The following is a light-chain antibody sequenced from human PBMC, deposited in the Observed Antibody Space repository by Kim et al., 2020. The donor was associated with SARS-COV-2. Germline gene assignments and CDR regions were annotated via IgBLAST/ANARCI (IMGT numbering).Light chain of an antibody. CDR3: YSYAGSYSVA. CDR2: DVS. V-gene: IGLV2-11*01. J-gene: IGLJ2*01. CDR1: SSDVGAYYY. Sequence: SVTIFCTVTSSDVGAYYYFSWYQQHPGIAPNLLIYDVSKRPSGVPARFSGAKSANTASLTISGLQAEDEADYYCYSYAGSYSVAFGGGTKLTVL.